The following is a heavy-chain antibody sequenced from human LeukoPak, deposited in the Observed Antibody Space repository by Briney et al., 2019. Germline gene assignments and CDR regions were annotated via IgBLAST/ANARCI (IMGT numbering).Heavy chain of an antibody. CDR3: ARDNY. CDR1: GGSISSYY. Sequence: SETLSLTCTVSGGSISSYYWSWIRQPPGKGLEWIGYIYYSGSTNYNPSLKSRVTISVDTSKNQFSLKLSSVTAADTAVYYCARDNYWGQGTLVTVSS. V-gene: IGHV4-59*01. J-gene: IGHJ4*02. CDR2: IYYSGST.